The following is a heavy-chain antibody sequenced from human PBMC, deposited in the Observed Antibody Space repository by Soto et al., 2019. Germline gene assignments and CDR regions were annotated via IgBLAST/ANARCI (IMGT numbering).Heavy chain of an antibody. CDR2: INPNSRGT. CDR3: AGEGTTMIIVLGYGWVDP. D-gene: IGHD3-22*01. CDR1: GYTVTGYY. V-gene: IGHV1-2*02. J-gene: IGHJ5*02. Sequence: QVQLVQSGAEVKEPGASVKVSCKASGYTVTGYYIHWVRQAPGQGLEWMGCINPNSRGTNYAQKFQGRVTMTRDTSISTAYMELSRLRSDDTAVYYCAGEGTTMIIVLGYGWVDPWGQGTLVTVSS.